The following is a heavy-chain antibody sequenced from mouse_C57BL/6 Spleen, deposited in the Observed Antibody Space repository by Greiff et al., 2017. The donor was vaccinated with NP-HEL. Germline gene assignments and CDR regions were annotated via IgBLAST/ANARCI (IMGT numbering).Heavy chain of an antibody. D-gene: IGHD1-1*01. CDR1: GYTFTSYW. CDR2: INPSNGGT. CDR3: AREGLYGPSWYFEV. Sequence: QVQLQQPGTELVKPGASVKLSCKASGYTFTSYWMHWVKQRPGQGLEWIGNINPSNGGTNYNEKFKSKATLTVDKSSSTAYMQLSSLTSEDAAVYYCAREGLYGPSWYFEVWGTGTTVTVSS. J-gene: IGHJ1*03. V-gene: IGHV1-53*01.